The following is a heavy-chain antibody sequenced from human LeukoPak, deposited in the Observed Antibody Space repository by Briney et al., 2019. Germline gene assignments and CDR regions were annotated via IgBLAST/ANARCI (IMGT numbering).Heavy chain of an antibody. J-gene: IGHJ4*02. CDR1: GGTFSSYA. V-gene: IGHV1-69*01. D-gene: IGHD4-17*01. CDR3: ARSGAAFHGARLDDYGDSDH. CDR2: IIPIFGTA. Sequence: GASVKVSCKASGGTFSSYAISWVRQAPGQGLEWMGGIIPIFGTANYAQKFQGRVTITADESTSTAYMELSSLRSEDTAVYYCARSGAAFHGARLDDYGDSDHWGQGTLVTVSS.